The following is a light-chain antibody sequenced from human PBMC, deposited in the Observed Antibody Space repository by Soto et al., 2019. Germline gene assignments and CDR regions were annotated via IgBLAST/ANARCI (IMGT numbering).Light chain of an antibody. CDR1: QAVNTR. V-gene: IGKV3-11*01. Sequence: EIVLTQSPATLSSFPGDRVTLSCRASQAVNTRLAWYQHKPGQAPRLLIYLASNRAAGVPARFSGSGSGTDFTLTISSLEPDDFAVYYCQQRSNWPLTFGGGTKVDIK. CDR3: QQRSNWPLT. J-gene: IGKJ4*01. CDR2: LAS.